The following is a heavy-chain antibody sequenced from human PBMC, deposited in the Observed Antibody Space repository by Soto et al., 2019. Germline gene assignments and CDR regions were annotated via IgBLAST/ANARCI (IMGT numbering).Heavy chain of an antibody. D-gene: IGHD3-3*01. Sequence: QVQLVQSGAEVKKPGASVKVSCKASGYTFTGYYMHWVRQAPGQGLEWMGWINPKSGGTNYAQKFQGWVTMTRDTSISTAYMELSRLRSDDTAVYYCARYQGQYYDVWSGHYGMDVWGQGTTVTVSS. J-gene: IGHJ6*02. CDR2: INPKSGGT. CDR1: GYTFTGYY. V-gene: IGHV1-2*04. CDR3: ARYQGQYYDVWSGHYGMDV.